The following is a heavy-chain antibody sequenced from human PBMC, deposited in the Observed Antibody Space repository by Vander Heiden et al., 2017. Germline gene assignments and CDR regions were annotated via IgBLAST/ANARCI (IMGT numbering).Heavy chain of an antibody. Sequence: QVQLQQWGAGLWKPSETLSLTCAVYGGSFSGYYWSWIRQPPGKGLEWIGEIKHSGSTNYNPSLKSRVTISVDTSKNQFSLKLSSVTAADTAVYYCARGRGGRNTAMTYFDYWGQGTLVTVSS. CDR1: GGSFSGYY. CDR2: IKHSGST. V-gene: IGHV4-34*01. D-gene: IGHD5-18*01. CDR3: ARGRGGRNTAMTYFDY. J-gene: IGHJ4*02.